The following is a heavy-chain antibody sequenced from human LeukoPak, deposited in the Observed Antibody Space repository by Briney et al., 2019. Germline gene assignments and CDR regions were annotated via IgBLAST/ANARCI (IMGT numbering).Heavy chain of an antibody. CDR1: GGTFSSYA. J-gene: IGHJ4*02. Sequence: GASVKVSCKASGGTFSSYAISWVRQAPGQGLEWMGGIIPIFGTANYAQKFQGRVTITADESTSTAYMELSSLRAEDTAVYYCARRGSGYTEPIDYWGQGTLVTVSS. D-gene: IGHD5-12*01. V-gene: IGHV1-69*13. CDR2: IIPIFGTA. CDR3: ARRGSGYTEPIDY.